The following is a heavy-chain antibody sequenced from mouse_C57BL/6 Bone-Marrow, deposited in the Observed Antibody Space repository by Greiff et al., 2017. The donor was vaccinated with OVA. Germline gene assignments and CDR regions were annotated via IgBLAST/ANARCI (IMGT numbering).Heavy chain of an antibody. CDR2: IYPGSGST. V-gene: IGHV1-55*01. CDR3: ARKKAHYDYDRGYWYFDV. D-gene: IGHD2-4*01. J-gene: IGHJ1*03. CDR1: GYTFTSYW. Sequence: QVQLQQSGAELVKPGASVKMSCKASGYTFTSYWITWVKQRPGQGLEWIGDIYPGSGSTNYNEKFKSKATLTVDTSSSTAYMQLSSLTSEDSAVYYCARKKAHYDYDRGYWYFDVWGTGTTVTVSS.